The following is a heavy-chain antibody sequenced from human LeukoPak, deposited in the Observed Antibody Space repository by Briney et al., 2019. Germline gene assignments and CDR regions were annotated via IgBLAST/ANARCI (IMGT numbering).Heavy chain of an antibody. CDR3: AKDLVAAVAGIFDY. J-gene: IGHJ4*02. Sequence: GGSLRLSCAASGFTFSTHWMSWVRQAPGKGLEWVAVISYDGSNKYYADSVKGRFTISRDNSKNTLYLQMNSLRAEDTAVYYCAKDLVAAVAGIFDYWGQGTLVTVPS. CDR1: GFTFSTHW. V-gene: IGHV3-30*18. CDR2: ISYDGSNK. D-gene: IGHD6-19*01.